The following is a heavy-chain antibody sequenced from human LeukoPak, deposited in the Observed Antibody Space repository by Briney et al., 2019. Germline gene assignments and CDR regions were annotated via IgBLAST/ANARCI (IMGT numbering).Heavy chain of an antibody. Sequence: SVKVSCKASGGTFSSYAISWVRQAPGQGLEWMGGIIPIFGTANYAQKFQGRVTITADESTSTAYMELSSLGSEDTAVYYCARDLGYCTNGVCHTRFDYWGQGTLVAVSS. D-gene: IGHD2-8*01. CDR3: ARDLGYCTNGVCHTRFDY. J-gene: IGHJ4*02. CDR2: IIPIFGTA. V-gene: IGHV1-69*13. CDR1: GGTFSSYA.